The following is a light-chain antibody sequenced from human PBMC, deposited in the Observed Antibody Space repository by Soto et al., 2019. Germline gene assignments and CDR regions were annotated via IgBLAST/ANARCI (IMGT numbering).Light chain of an antibody. CDR2: EGS. CDR1: SSDVGSYNL. CDR3: CSYAGSSTYV. V-gene: IGLV2-23*01. J-gene: IGLJ1*01. Sequence: QSALTQPASVTGSSGQSITISCTGTSSDVGSYNLVSWYQQHPGKAPKLMIYEGSKRPSGVSNLFSGSKSGNTASLTISGLQAEDEADYYCCSYAGSSTYVFGTGTKVTVL.